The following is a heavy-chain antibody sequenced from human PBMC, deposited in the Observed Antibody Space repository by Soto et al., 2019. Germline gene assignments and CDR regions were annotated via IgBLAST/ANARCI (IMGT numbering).Heavy chain of an antibody. CDR3: ASFVLRFWECPRGGYYRDV. V-gene: IGHV1-18*01. CDR2: ISAYNGNT. Sequence: ASVKVSCKASGYTFTSYGISWVRQAPGQGLEWMGWISAYNGNTNYAQKLQGRVTMTTDTSTSTAYMELRSLRSDDTAVYYCASFVLRFWECPRGGYYRDVGGKGTRVTFP. D-gene: IGHD3-3*01. J-gene: IGHJ6*03. CDR1: GYTFTSYG.